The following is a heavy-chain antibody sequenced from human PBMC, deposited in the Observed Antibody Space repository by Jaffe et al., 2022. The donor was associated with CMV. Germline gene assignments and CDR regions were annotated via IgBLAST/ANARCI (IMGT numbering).Heavy chain of an antibody. J-gene: IGHJ4*02. V-gene: IGHV4-39*01. Sequence: QLQLQESGPGLVKPSETLSLTCTVSGGFISSSTYYWGWIRQPPGKGLEWIGSVDYSGSTYYNPSLKSRVTISVDTSKNQFSLKLSSVTAADTAVYYCARRPYCGGDCPLYYFDHWGQGTLVTVSS. CDR3: ARRPYCGGDCPLYYFDH. D-gene: IGHD2-21*02. CDR2: VDYSGST. CDR1: GGFISSSTYY.